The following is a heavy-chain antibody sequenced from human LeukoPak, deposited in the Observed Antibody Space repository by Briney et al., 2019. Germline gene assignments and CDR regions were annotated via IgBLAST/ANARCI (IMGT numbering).Heavy chain of an antibody. CDR2: IWYDGSNK. CDR3: ARWGYYGSGSYPDY. D-gene: IGHD3-10*01. V-gene: IGHV3-33*01. Sequence: SCKASGYTFTSYGMHWVRQAPGKGLEWVAVIWYDGSNKYYADSVKGRFTISRDNSKNTLYLQMNSLRAEDTAVYYCARWGYYGSGSYPDYWGQGTLVTVSS. J-gene: IGHJ4*02. CDR1: GYTFTSYG.